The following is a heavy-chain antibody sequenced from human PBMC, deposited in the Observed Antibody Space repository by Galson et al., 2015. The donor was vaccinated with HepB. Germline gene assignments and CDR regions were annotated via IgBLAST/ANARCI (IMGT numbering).Heavy chain of an antibody. J-gene: IGHJ4*02. CDR2: TYYRSKWNN. CDR3: ARVLRLRKGYKSPFDY. Sequence: CAISGDSVSSNSSLWNWIRQSPSRGLEWLGRTYYRSKWNNDYAVPVKSRISITSDTSKNHLSLQLNSVTPEDTAVYFCARVLRLRKGYKSPFDYWGQGTLVTVSS. V-gene: IGHV6-1*01. CDR1: GDSVSSNSSL. D-gene: IGHD5-24*01.